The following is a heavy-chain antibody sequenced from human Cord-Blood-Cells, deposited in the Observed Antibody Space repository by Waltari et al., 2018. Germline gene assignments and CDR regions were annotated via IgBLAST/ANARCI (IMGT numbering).Heavy chain of an antibody. D-gene: IGHD2-2*01. CDR2: IIPIRGIA. CDR3: ARVYCSSTSCYGSWFDP. J-gene: IGHJ5*02. CDR1: GGTFSSYT. Sequence: QVQLVQSGAEVKKPGSSVKVSCKASGGTFSSYTISWVRQAPGQGLEWMGRIIPIRGIAKYAQKVQGRGTSTADKSTSTAYMELSSLRSEDTAVYYCARVYCSSTSCYGSWFDPWGQGTLVTVSS. V-gene: IGHV1-69*02.